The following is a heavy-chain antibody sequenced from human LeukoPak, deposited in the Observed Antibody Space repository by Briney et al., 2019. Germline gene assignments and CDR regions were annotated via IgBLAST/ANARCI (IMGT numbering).Heavy chain of an antibody. CDR3: TTVGSAWNFDY. CDR1: GFTFSNAW. CDR2: VTSKRYGGTI. Sequence: PGGSLRLSWAAYGFTFSNAWMTWVRQAAGKGVEWVARVTSKRYGGTIHYAAPVKGRLTISRDHSKHTLYLQMNRLEIEDAAVYYCTTVGSAWNFDYWGQGTLVTVSS. V-gene: IGHV3-15*01. D-gene: IGHD6-25*01. J-gene: IGHJ4*02.